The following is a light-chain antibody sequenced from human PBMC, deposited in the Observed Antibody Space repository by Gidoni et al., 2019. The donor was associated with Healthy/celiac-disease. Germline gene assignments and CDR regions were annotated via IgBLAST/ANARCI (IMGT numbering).Light chain of an antibody. V-gene: IGKV3-20*01. CDR2: GAS. J-gene: IGKJ2*02. Sequence: EIVLTQSPGTLSWSPGERATLSCRASQSVTSSYLAWYQQKPGQAPRLLIYGASSRATGLPDRFSSGRSGTDFTLTISRREHEDYAVYYCQQYGSSPMCTFGQXSKLEIK. CDR3: QQYGSSPMCT. CDR1: QSVTSSY.